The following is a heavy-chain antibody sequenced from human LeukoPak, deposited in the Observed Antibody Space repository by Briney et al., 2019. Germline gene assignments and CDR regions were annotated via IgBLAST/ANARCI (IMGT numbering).Heavy chain of an antibody. CDR3: ARDLSGHWTYDY. CDR1: GFTFRNYY. V-gene: IGHV3-30-3*01. CDR2: ISLDGNNE. J-gene: IGHJ4*01. Sequence: GGSLRLSCAASGFTFRNYYMHWVRQAPGKGLEWVAVISLDGNNEYYADSVKSRFSLSRDNSMNTLYLQLNSLRTEDTAMYYCARDLSGHWTYDYRGQGTLVTVSS. D-gene: IGHD1-1*01.